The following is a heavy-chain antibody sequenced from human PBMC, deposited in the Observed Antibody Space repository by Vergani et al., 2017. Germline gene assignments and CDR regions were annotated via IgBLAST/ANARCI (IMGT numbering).Heavy chain of an antibody. CDR1: GASIRSSNYY. CDR2: IYYSWST. Sequence: QLQLQESGPGLVKPSATLSLTCSVSGASIRSSNYYLGWIRQPPGKGLEWIGSIYYSWSTYYNPSLKSRVTISVDTSKNQFSLKLSSVTAADTAVYFCARHSTVEWLVKLGWIDPWGQGILVTVSS. D-gene: IGHD6-19*01. V-gene: IGHV4-39*01. J-gene: IGHJ5*02. CDR3: ARHSTVEWLVKLGWIDP.